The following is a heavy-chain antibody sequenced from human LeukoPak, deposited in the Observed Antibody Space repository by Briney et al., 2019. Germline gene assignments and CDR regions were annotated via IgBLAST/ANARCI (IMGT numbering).Heavy chain of an antibody. V-gene: IGHV3-9*01. Sequence: GGSPRLSCAASGFTFDDYAMHWVRQAPGKGLEWVLGMSWNSGSIGYADSVKGRFTISRDNAKNSLYLQMNSLRAEDTALYYCAKDIYRTTVTTDDAFDIWGQGTMVTVSS. CDR3: AKDIYRTTVTTDDAFDI. CDR1: GFTFDDYA. J-gene: IGHJ3*02. CDR2: MSWNSGSI. D-gene: IGHD4-17*01.